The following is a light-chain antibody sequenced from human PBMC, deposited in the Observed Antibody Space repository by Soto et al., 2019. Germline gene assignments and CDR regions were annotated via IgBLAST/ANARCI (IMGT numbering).Light chain of an antibody. V-gene: IGKV1-13*02. CDR2: DAS. CDR3: QKYNSARFT. Sequence: AIQLTQSPSSLSASVGDRVTITCRASQGISSALAWYQQKPGKAPKLLIYDASSLESGVPSRFSGSGSGTDFTLTISSLQPEDFATYYCQKYNSARFTFGPGTKVDIK. J-gene: IGKJ3*01. CDR1: QGISSA.